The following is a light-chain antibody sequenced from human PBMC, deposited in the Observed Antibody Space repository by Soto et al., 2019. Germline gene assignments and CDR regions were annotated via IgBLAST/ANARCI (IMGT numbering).Light chain of an antibody. CDR2: GAS. CDR3: QHYGSSPRT. V-gene: IGKV3-20*01. CDR1: QSVSSNY. J-gene: IGKJ1*01. Sequence: EIVLTQSPGTLSLSPGQRATLSCRASQSVSSNYLAWYQQQPGQAPSLLMYGASFRLTGIAHRISGSGSGTDFTLLISRWEPEDLAVYYCQHYGSSPRTFGQGTKVEIK.